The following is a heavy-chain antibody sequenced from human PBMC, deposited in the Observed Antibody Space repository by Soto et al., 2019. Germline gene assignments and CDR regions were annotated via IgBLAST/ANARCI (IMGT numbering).Heavy chain of an antibody. J-gene: IGHJ3*02. Sequence: SETLSLTCAVCGGSISSSNWWSWVRQPPGKGLEWIGEIYHSGSTNYNPSLKSRVTISVDKSKNQFSLKLSSVTAADTAVYYCARDLGGQMRAFDIWGQGTMVTVSS. CDR1: GGSISSSNW. CDR2: IYHSGST. D-gene: IGHD3-16*01. V-gene: IGHV4-4*02. CDR3: ARDLGGQMRAFDI.